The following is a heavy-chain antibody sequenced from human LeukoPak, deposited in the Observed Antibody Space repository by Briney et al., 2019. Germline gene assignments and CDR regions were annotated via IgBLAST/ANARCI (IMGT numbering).Heavy chain of an antibody. V-gene: IGHV3-64D*09. D-gene: IGHD3-22*01. J-gene: IGHJ5*02. CDR1: GFTFSKYA. CDR3: VKDGYYYDSSGTLDL. CDR2: IRSNGVST. Sequence: PGGSLRLSCSASGFTFSKYAMYWVRQAPGKGLEYVSAIRSNGVSTCYADSVKGTFTISRDKSKNTLYLQMSRLRAEDTAVYYCVKDGYYYDSSGTLDLWGQGTLVTVSS.